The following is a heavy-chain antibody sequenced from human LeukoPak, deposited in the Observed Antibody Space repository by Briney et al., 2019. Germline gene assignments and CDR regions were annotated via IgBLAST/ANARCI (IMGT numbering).Heavy chain of an antibody. CDR3: ANLPTRRYYYYYGMDV. V-gene: IGHV3-23*01. Sequence: GGSLRLSCAASGFTFSSYAMSWVRQAPGKGLEWVSAISGSGGSTYYADSVKGRFTISRDNSKNTLYLQMNSLRAEDTAVYYCANLPTRRYYYYYGMDVWGQGTTVTVSS. CDR1: GFTFSSYA. J-gene: IGHJ6*02. CDR2: ISGSGGST.